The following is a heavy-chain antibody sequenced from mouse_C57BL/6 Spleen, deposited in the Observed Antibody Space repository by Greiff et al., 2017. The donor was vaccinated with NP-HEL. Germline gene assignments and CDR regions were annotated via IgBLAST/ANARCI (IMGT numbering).Heavy chain of an antibody. V-gene: IGHV1-61*01. CDR2: IYPSDSET. CDR3: ARLTGTWDYFDY. J-gene: IGHJ2*01. Sequence: QVQLKQPGAELVRPGSSVKLSCKASGYTFTSYWMDWVKQRPGQGLEWIGNIYPSDSETHYNQKFKDKAPLHVDKSSSTAYMQLSSLTSEDSAVYYCARLTGTWDYFDYWGQGTTLTVSS. D-gene: IGHD4-1*01. CDR1: GYTFTSYW.